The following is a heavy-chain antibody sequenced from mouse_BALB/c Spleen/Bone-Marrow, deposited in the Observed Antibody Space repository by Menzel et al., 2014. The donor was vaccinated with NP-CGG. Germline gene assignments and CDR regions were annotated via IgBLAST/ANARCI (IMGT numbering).Heavy chain of an antibody. D-gene: IGHD2-3*01. J-gene: IGHJ4*01. CDR1: GFAFSSYD. Sequence: EVKLMESGGGLVKPGGSPKLSCAASGFAFSSYDMSWVRQTPEKRLEWVAYISSGGGSTYYPDTVKGRFTISRDNAKNTLYLQMSSLKSEDTAMYYCARHEDGYYDAMDYWGQGTSVTVSS. V-gene: IGHV5-12-1*01. CDR2: ISSGGGST. CDR3: ARHEDGYYDAMDY.